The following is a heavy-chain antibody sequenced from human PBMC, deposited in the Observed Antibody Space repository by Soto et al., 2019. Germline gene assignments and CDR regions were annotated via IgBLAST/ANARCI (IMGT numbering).Heavy chain of an antibody. J-gene: IGHJ4*02. D-gene: IGHD3-22*01. Sequence: GGTFSSYAIGWVRQAPGQGLEWMGGIIPIFGTANYAQKFQGRVSITADESTSTAYMELSSLRSEDTAVYYCARSYYDSSGYPFDYWGQGTLVTVSS. V-gene: IGHV1-69*01. CDR3: ARSYYDSSGYPFDY. CDR2: IIPIFGTA. CDR1: GGTFSSYA.